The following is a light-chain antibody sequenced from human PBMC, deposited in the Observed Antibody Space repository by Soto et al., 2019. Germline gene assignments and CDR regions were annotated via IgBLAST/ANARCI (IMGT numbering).Light chain of an antibody. J-gene: IGLJ2*01. CDR1: SSDVGGYEY. V-gene: IGLV2-11*01. CDR2: QVA. CDR3: CSYAAGQTLV. Sequence: QSALTQPRSVSGSPGQSVTISCSGTSSDVGGYEYVSWYQQHPGKAPKLIIYQVAQRPSGVPDRFSASKSGTTASLTISGLQAEDEAEYFCCSYAAGQTLVFGGGTQLTVL.